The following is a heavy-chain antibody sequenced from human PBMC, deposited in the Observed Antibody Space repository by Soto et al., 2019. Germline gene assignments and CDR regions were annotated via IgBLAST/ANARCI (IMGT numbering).Heavy chain of an antibody. Sequence: VHLVQSGAEVKKPGASVKDSCRASGYTFTSDAMHWVRQAPGQGLEWLGWINVGTGYTTFSQKFQGRVSITRVTYASTAYMELSSLRSEDTAIYYCARAGAWGSNYDDAAFDAWGQGTKVTVSS. V-gene: IGHV1-3*01. CDR1: GYTFTSDA. CDR3: ARAGAWGSNYDDAAFDA. CDR2: INVGTGYT. J-gene: IGHJ3*01. D-gene: IGHD3-22*01.